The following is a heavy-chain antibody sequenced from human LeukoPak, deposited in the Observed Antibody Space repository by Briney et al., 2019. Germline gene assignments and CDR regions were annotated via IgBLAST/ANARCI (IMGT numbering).Heavy chain of an antibody. CDR3: ARTLYDILTGYYKVIDY. D-gene: IGHD3-9*01. CDR2: IYPGDSDT. Sequence: HGESLKISCKGSGYSFTSYWIGWVRQMPGKGLEWMGIIYPGDSDTRYSPSFQGQVTISADKSISTAYLQWSSLKASDTAMYYCARTLYDILTGYYKVIDYWGQGTLVTVSS. V-gene: IGHV5-51*01. CDR1: GYSFTSYW. J-gene: IGHJ4*02.